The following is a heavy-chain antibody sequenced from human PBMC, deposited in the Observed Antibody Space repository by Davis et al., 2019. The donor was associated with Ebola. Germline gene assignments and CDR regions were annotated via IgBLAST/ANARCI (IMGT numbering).Heavy chain of an antibody. D-gene: IGHD4-17*01. CDR1: GYTFTSYG. J-gene: IGHJ6*02. CDR2: ISAYNGNT. Sequence: AASVKVSCKASGYTFTSYGISWVRQAPGQGLEWMGWISAYNGNTNYAQKLQGRVTMTTDTSTSTAYMELRSLRSDDTAVYYCAVETTVTTLDYGMDVWGQGTTVTVSS. V-gene: IGHV1-18*01. CDR3: AVETTVTTLDYGMDV.